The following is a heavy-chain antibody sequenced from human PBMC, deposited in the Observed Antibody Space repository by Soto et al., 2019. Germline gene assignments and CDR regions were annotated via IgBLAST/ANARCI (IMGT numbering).Heavy chain of an antibody. V-gene: IGHV4-39*07. Sequence: TVSDGYIRSRSYYRSWKRKTPGKGLEWIGSIYYSGSTYYNPSLKSRVTISVDTSKNQFSLKLSSVTAEDTVVYYCAKGGYSYGYHGFDPWGQGTLVTVFS. D-gene: IGHD5-18*01. J-gene: IGHJ5*02. CDR3: AKGGYSYGYHGFDP. CDR1: DGYIRSRSYY. CDR2: IYYSGST.